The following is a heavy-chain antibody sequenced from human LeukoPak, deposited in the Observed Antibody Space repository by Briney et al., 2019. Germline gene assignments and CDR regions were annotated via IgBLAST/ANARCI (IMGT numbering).Heavy chain of an antibody. CDR2: INHSGIT. CDR3: ATDYYGSGYFDY. CDR1: GGSFSAYY. V-gene: IGHV4-34*01. Sequence: SETLSLTCAVYGGSFSAYYWSWIRRPPGKGLEWIGEINHSGITNYNPSLKSRVTTSVDTSKNQFSLKLSSVTAADTAVYYCATDYYGSGYFDYWGQGTLVTVSS. J-gene: IGHJ4*02. D-gene: IGHD3-10*01.